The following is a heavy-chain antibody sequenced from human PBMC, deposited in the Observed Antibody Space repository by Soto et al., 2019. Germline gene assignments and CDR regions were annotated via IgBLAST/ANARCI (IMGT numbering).Heavy chain of an antibody. J-gene: IGHJ4*02. V-gene: IGHV2-5*02. CDR2: VYWDDDK. CDR3: AHCRGGVASV. D-gene: IGHD2-15*01. CDR1: GFSLNTRDVG. Sequence: QITLNESGPALVKPTQTLTLTCTFSGFSLNTRDVGVGWIRQPPGKALEWLGGVYWDDDKTYSPSRKSRLTITKDTPKNPVVLRMTNMDPVDTATYYCAHCRGGVASVWGQGTLVTVSS.